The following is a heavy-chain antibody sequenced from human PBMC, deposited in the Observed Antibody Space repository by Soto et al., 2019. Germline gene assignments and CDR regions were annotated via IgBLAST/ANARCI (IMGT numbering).Heavy chain of an antibody. CDR2: INSDGSST. D-gene: IGHD1-26*01. CDR3: ARGGSLNCYFDL. Sequence: EVQLVESGGGLVQPGGSLRLSCAASGFTFSSYWMHWVRQAPGKGMVWVSRINSDGSSTSYADSVKCRFTISRDNAKNTLYLQMNSLRGEDTAVYYCARGGSLNCYFDLLGRGTLVTVSS. J-gene: IGHJ2*01. V-gene: IGHV3-74*01. CDR1: GFTFSSYW.